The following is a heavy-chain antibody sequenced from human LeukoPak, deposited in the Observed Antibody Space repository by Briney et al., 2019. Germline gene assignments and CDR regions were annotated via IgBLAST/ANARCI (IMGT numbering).Heavy chain of an antibody. J-gene: IGHJ4*02. CDR3: ARERLGYYDRSGLDY. V-gene: IGHV4-59*01. CDR2: IYYSGST. Sequence: SETLSLTCTVSGGSISSYYWNWIRQPPGKGLEWIGYIYYSGSTNYNPSLKSRVTTSIDTSKNQFSLKLSSVTAADTAVYYCARERLGYYDRSGLDYWGQGTLVTVSS. CDR1: GGSISSYY. D-gene: IGHD3-22*01.